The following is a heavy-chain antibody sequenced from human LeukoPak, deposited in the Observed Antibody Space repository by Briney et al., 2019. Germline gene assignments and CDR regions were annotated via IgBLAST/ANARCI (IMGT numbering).Heavy chain of an antibody. V-gene: IGHV3-15*01. CDR2: IKSKTDGGTT. D-gene: IGHD3-3*01. J-gene: IGHJ4*02. CDR1: GFTFSNAW. Sequence: GGSLRLSCAASGFTFSNAWMSWVRQAPGKGLEWVSRIKSKTDGGTTDYAAPVKGRFTISRDDSKNTLYLQMNSLKTEDTAVYYCTTALEHYDFWSGYYCYWGQGTLVTVSS. CDR3: TTALEHYDFWSGYYCY.